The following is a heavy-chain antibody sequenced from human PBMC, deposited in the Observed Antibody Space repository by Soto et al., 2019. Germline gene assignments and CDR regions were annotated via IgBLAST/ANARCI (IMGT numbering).Heavy chain of an antibody. CDR1: GYTFTSYY. D-gene: IGHD6-6*01. CDR3: ARAGSSSSSGYYYGMDV. Sequence: ASVKVSCKASGYTFTSYYMHWVRQAPGQGLEWMGIINPSGGSTSYAQKFQGRVTMTRDTSTSTVYMELSSLRSEDTAVYYCARAGSSSSSGYYYGMDVWGQGTTVNVPS. J-gene: IGHJ6*02. V-gene: IGHV1-46*01. CDR2: INPSGGST.